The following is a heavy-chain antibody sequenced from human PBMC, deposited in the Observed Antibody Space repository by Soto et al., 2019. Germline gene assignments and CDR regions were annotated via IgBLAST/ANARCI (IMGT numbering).Heavy chain of an antibody. CDR2: IYYSGST. D-gene: IGHD5-18*01. V-gene: IGHV4-39*01. CDR3: ASNAWAYSYGRTRGLDY. J-gene: IGHJ4*02. Sequence: KPSETLSLTCTVSGGSISSSSYYWGWIRQPPGKGLEWIGSIYYSGSTYYNPSLKSRVTISVDTSKNQFSLKLSSVTAADTAVYYCASNAWAYSYGRTRGLDYWGQGTLVTVSS. CDR1: GGSISSSSYY.